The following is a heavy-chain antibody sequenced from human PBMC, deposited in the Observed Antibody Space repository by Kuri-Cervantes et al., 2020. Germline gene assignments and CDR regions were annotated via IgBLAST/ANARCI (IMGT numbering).Heavy chain of an antibody. CDR1: GGTFSSYA. CDR3: ARDCSGGSCFVFGMDV. Sequence: SVKVSCKASGGTFSSYAISWVRQAPGQGLEWMGGIIPIFGTANYAQKLQGRVTMTTDTSTSTAYMELRSLRSDDTAVYYCARDCSGGSCFVFGMDVWGQGTTVTVSS. CDR2: IIPIFGTA. J-gene: IGHJ6*02. V-gene: IGHV1-69*05. D-gene: IGHD2-15*01.